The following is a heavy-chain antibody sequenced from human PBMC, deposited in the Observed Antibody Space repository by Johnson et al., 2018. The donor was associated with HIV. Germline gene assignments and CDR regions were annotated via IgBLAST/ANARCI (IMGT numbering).Heavy chain of an antibody. CDR2: IYSGGST. D-gene: IGHD6-13*01. CDR1: GFTVSSNY. V-gene: IGHV3-66*01. Sequence: VQLVESGGGVVQPGGSLRLSCAASGFTVSSNYMSWVRQAPGKGLEWVSVIYSGGSTYYADSVKGRFTISRYNSKKTVYLQMNSLKTEDTAVYYCTRDLALVAFDIWGQGTMVTVSS. J-gene: IGHJ3*02. CDR3: TRDLALVAFDI.